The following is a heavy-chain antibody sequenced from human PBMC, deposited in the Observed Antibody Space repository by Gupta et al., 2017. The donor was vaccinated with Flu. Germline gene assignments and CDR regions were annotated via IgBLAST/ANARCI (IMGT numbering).Heavy chain of an antibody. V-gene: IGHV1-69*06. Sequence: QVQLVQSGAEVKKPGSSVKVSCKASGGTFSSYAISWVGKAPGQGLEWMGGIIPICGTAHYAQKFQGRVTITADKSTSTAYMELSSLRSEDTAVYYCARAPVVPCSGGSCYPRDYYYYYYMDVWGKGTTVTVSS. J-gene: IGHJ6*03. CDR1: GGTFSSYA. CDR3: ARAPVVPCSGGSCYPRDYYYYYYMDV. CDR2: IIPICGTA. D-gene: IGHD2-15*01.